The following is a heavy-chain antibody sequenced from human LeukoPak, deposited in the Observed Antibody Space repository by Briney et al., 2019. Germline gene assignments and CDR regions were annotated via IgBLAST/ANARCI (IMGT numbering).Heavy chain of an antibody. V-gene: IGHV1-18*01. CDR3: ARDRGTAMAEDAFDI. D-gene: IGHD5-18*01. Sequence: ASVKVSCKASGYTFTSYGISWVRQAPGQGLEWMGWISAYNGNTNYAQKLQGRVTMTTDTSTSTAYMELSRLRSDDTAVYYCARDRGTAMAEDAFDIWGQGTMVTVSS. CDR1: GYTFTSYG. CDR2: ISAYNGNT. J-gene: IGHJ3*02.